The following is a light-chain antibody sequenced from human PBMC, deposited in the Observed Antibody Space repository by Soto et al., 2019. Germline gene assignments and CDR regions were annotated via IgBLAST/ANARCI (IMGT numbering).Light chain of an antibody. J-gene: IGLJ1*01. CDR3: QSYDSSLSVSYV. Sequence: QSVLTQPPSVAGCPGQSVTIACTGISAKIGAGYDVHWYQQRPGTAPKLLIYGNKNRPSGVPDRFSGSKSGTSASLAITGLQAEDEADYYCQSYDSSLSVSYVFGTGTKVTVL. CDR2: GNK. V-gene: IGLV1-40*01. CDR1: SAKIGAGYD.